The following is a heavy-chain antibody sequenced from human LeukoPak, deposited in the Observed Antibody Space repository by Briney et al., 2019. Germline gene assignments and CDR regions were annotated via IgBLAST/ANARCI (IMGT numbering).Heavy chain of an antibody. V-gene: IGHV4-4*07. D-gene: IGHD3-3*01. CDR2: IYTSGST. CDR1: GGSLSSYY. Sequence: PSETLSLTCTVSGGSLSSYYWSWIRQPAGKGLEWIGRIYTSGSTTYNPSLKSRVTMSVDTSKNHFSLKLSSVTAADTAVYYCARTLRFQPYFDYWGQGTLVTVSS. J-gene: IGHJ4*02. CDR3: ARTLRFQPYFDY.